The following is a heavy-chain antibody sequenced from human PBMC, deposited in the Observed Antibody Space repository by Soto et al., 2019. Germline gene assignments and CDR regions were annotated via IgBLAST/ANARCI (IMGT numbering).Heavy chain of an antibody. CDR1: GFTFSSYS. D-gene: IGHD2-2*01. J-gene: IGHJ6*02. CDR3: AMDYVGAYFSSTSCYSDYYYGMDV. V-gene: IGHV3-48*01. Sequence: GGSLRLSCAASGFTFSSYSMNWVRQAPGKGLEWVSYISSSSTIYYADSVKGRFTISRDNAKNSLYLQMNSLRAEDTAVYYCAMDYVGAYFSSTSCYSDYYYGMDVWGQGTTVTLS. CDR2: ISSSSTI.